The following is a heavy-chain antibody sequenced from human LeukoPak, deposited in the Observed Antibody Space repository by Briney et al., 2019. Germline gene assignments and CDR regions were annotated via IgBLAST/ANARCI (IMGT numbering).Heavy chain of an antibody. CDR1: GFXFSSYW. CDR3: ARASYGGNSRPFDY. V-gene: IGHV3-74*01. D-gene: IGHD4-23*01. Sequence: GGSLRLSCAASGFXFSSYWMHWVRQAPGKGLVWVSRINSDGSSTSYADTVKGRFTISRDNAKNTLYLQMNSLRAEDTAVYYCARASYGGNSRPFDYWGQGTLVTVSS. J-gene: IGHJ4*02. CDR2: INSDGSST.